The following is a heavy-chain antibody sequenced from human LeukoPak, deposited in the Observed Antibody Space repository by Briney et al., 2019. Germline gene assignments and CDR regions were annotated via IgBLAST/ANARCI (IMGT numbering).Heavy chain of an antibody. CDR2: IKQDRSEK. J-gene: IGHJ6*03. D-gene: IGHD3-10*01. Sequence: GGSLRLSCAASGFTFSRYWMSWVRQAPGKGVERVANIKQDRSEKYYVDSVKGRFTISRDNAKNSLYLQMNSLRAEDTAVYYCARESEMGITMVRASYYMDVWGKGTTVTVSS. CDR3: ARESEMGITMVRASYYMDV. V-gene: IGHV3-7*01. CDR1: GFTFSRYW.